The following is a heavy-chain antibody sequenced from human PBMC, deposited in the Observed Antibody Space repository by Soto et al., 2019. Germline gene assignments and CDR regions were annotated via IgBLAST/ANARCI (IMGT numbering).Heavy chain of an antibody. CDR2: ISPYNGNT. Sequence: QVQLEQSGVEVKKPGASVKVSCKASGYTFSSYAISWVRQAPGHGLEWMGWISPYNGNTKYAQHLQGRVTMTTDTSTTTTYMELRSLRFDDTAVYYCARGTTVTTTPTCYYMDVWGKGTTVIVSS. V-gene: IGHV1-18*01. CDR1: GYTFSSYA. CDR3: ARGTTVTTTPTCYYMDV. D-gene: IGHD4-4*01. J-gene: IGHJ6*03.